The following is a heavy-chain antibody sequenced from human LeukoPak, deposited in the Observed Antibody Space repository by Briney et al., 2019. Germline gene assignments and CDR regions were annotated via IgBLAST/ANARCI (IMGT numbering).Heavy chain of an antibody. Sequence: GGSLRLSCAASGFSFSTYAMSWVRQAPGKGLEWVSTINGDGTRTYYAVSSNGRFIISRDNSMNTLYLQMNGLRAEDTAVYYCARDRGGYSTGFDFWGQGTLVTVSS. CDR1: GFSFSTYA. D-gene: IGHD5-12*01. V-gene: IGHV3-23*01. J-gene: IGHJ4*02. CDR2: INGDGTRT. CDR3: ARDRGGYSTGFDF.